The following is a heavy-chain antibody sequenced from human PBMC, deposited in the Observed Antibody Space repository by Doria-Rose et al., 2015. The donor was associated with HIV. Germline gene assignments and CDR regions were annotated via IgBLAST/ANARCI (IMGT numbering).Heavy chain of an antibody. CDR2: TYIRGGT. CDR3: ARTANWNDGRVDS. CDR1: GGSIGSGSYY. V-gene: IGHV4-61*02. D-gene: IGHD1-20*01. J-gene: IGHJ4*02. Sequence: VQLQESGPGVVKPSQTLSLTCTVSGGSIGSGSYYWSWIRQPAGKGLEWVGRTYIRGGTDYNPSLQSRVTISVDTSKNQFSLEVNSVTAADTAVYYCARTANWNDGRVDSWGQGTSVIVSS.